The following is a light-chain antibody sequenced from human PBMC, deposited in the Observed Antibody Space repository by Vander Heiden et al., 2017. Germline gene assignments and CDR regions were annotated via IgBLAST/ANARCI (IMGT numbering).Light chain of an antibody. CDR1: QSISSY. Sequence: DIQMTPSPSSLSASVGDRVTITCRASQSISSYLNWYQQKPGKAPKLLIYAASSLQSGVPSRFSGSGSGTDFTLTISRLQPEDFATYYCQQRDSTLGTFGQGTKVEIK. J-gene: IGKJ1*01. V-gene: IGKV1-39*01. CDR3: QQRDSTLGT. CDR2: AAS.